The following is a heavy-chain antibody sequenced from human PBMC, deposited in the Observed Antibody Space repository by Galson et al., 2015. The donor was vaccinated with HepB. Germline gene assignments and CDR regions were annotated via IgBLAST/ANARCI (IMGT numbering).Heavy chain of an antibody. CDR1: GFTFNAYS. D-gene: IGHD2-15*01. CDR2: ISPSTDYI. J-gene: IGHJ4*02. V-gene: IGHV3-21*01. Sequence: SLRLSCAASGFTFNAYSMNWVRQAPGKGLEWVSSISPSTDYISPADSVKGRFTISRDSAKKSLYLQMSSMRGDDTAIYYCVRNLFTGGAAYSVDYWGQGTPVTVSA. CDR3: VRNLFTGGAAYSVDY.